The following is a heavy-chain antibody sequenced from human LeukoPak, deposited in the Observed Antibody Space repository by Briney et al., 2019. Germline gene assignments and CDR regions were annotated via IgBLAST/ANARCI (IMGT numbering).Heavy chain of an antibody. J-gene: IGHJ4*02. CDR1: GFTFSSYG. D-gene: IGHD3-10*01. CDR2: ISSSSSYT. V-gene: IGHV3-21*05. Sequence: GGSLRLSCAASGFTFSSYGMHWVRQAPGKGLEWVSYISSSSSYTNYADSVKGRFTISRDNAKNSLYLQMNSLRAEDTAVYYCARDHQGDYYGSGSVDYWGQGTLVTVSS. CDR3: ARDHQGDYYGSGSVDY.